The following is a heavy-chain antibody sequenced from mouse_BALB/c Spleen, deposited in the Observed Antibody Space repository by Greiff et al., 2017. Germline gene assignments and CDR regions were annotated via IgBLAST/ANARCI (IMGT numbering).Heavy chain of an antibody. J-gene: IGHJ3*01. CDR2: ISYSGST. D-gene: IGHD3-2*01. CDR1: GYSITSDYA. Sequence: EVQLQQSGPGLVKPSQSLSLTCTVTGYSITSDYAWNWIRQFPGNKLEWMGYISYSGSTSYNPSLKSRISITRDTSKNQFFLQLNSVTTEDTATYYCARLGTARATGSFAYWGQGTLVTVSA. CDR3: ARLGTARATGSFAY. V-gene: IGHV3-2*02.